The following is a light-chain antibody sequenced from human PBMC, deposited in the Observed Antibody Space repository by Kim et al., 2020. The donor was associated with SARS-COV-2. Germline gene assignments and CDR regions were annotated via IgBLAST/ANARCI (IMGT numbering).Light chain of an antibody. CDR1: LNVDSRY. CDR3: QQYGSSPTT. V-gene: IGKV3-20*01. CDR2: GAS. Sequence: FLPPSPGTLSLSPGERATLSCRASLNVDSRYLGWYQQKPGQAPRLLIYGASSRATGIPDRFSGSGSGTDFTLTISRLEPEDFAVYYCQQYGSSPTTFGQGTKVDIK. J-gene: IGKJ1*01.